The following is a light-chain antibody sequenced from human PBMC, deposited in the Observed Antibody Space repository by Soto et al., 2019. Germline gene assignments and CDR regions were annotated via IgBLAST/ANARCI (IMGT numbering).Light chain of an antibody. V-gene: IGKV2-28*01. CDR2: LTS. CDR1: QSLLHPNGGTY. Sequence: DIGMTQSPHSLPFTRGEPASISCRSSQSLLHPNGGTYLEWYLQKPGQSPQLLIYLTSSRASGVPDRFTGSGSGTDFTLKIRRVEAEDVGIYYCMQALQNLVTFGQGTRLEIK. J-gene: IGKJ5*01. CDR3: MQALQNLVT.